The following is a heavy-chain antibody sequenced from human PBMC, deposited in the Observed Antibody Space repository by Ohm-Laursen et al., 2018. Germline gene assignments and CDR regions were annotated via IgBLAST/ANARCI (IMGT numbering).Heavy chain of an antibody. CDR3: ARDGSSGPPSYYYYYGMDV. CDR2: ISAYNGNT. J-gene: IGHJ6*02. CDR1: GYTFTNYG. Sequence: ASVKVSCKASGYTFTNYGISWVRQAPGQRLEWMGWISAYNGNTNYAQKLQGRVTMTTDTSTSTAYMELRSLRSDDTAVYYCARDGSSGPPSYYYYYGMDVWGQGTTVTVSS. D-gene: IGHD3-22*01. V-gene: IGHV1-18*01.